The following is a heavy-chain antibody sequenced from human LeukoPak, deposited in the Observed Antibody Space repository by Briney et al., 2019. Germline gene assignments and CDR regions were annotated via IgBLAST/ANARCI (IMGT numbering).Heavy chain of an antibody. CDR2: MNPNSGNT. Sequence: GASVKVSCKPSGYTFTIYDINWVRQATGQGLEWMGWMNPNSGNTGYAQKFQGRVTMTRNTSISTAYMELSSLRSEDTAVYYCARGSVYRVATTDDYWGQGTLVTVSS. J-gene: IGHJ4*02. CDR1: GYTFTIYD. V-gene: IGHV1-8*01. D-gene: IGHD5-12*01. CDR3: ARGSVYRVATTDDY.